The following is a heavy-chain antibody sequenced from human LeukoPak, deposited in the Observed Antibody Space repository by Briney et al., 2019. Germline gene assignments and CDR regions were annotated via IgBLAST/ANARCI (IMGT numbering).Heavy chain of an antibody. Sequence: SETLSLTCAVYGGSFSGYYWSWIRQPPGKGLEWIGSIYHSGSTYYNPSLKSRVTISVDTSKNQFSLKLSSVTAADTAVYYCASTVYYGSGSTPLDYWGQGTLVTVSS. CDR3: ASTVYYGSGSTPLDY. V-gene: IGHV4-34*01. CDR1: GGSFSGYY. J-gene: IGHJ4*02. CDR2: IYHSGST. D-gene: IGHD3-10*01.